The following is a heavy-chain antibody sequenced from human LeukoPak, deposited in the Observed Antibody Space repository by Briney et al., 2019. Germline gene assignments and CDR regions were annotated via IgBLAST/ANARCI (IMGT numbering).Heavy chain of an antibody. D-gene: IGHD1-1*01. CDR2: INANGST. Sequence: SETLSLTCTVSGGSIGSYYWSWIRQPAGKGLEWIGRINANGSTNYNPSLKSRVTMSVDTSKNQFSLKLSSVTAADTAVYYCAREEAVRTGQLTWFDPWGQGTLVTVSS. CDR1: GGSIGSYY. J-gene: IGHJ5*02. V-gene: IGHV4-4*07. CDR3: AREEAVRTGQLTWFDP.